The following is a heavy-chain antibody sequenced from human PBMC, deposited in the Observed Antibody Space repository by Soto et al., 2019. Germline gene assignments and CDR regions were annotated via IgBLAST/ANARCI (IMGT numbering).Heavy chain of an antibody. V-gene: IGHV4-59*01. CDR1: GGSISTYY. J-gene: IGHJ3*01. CDR3: ARDSGFLTSDAFDL. D-gene: IGHD5-12*01. CDR2: IHKAENT. Sequence: QVQLQESGPGLVKPSETLSLICTVSGGSISTYYWSWIRQPPGRGLEWIGYIHKAENTNYNPSLKSRVTISVDKSKTRCSLKLNSVTAADTAIYYCARDSGFLTSDAFDLWGQGTVVTFSS.